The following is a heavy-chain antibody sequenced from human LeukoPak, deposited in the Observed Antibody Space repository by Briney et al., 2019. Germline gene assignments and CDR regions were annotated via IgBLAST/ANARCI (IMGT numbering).Heavy chain of an antibody. CDR3: VKDTSYSGYDYFDY. J-gene: IGHJ4*02. CDR2: ISSNGGST. Sequence: PGGSLRLSCSASEFTFSSYAMHWVRQAPGKGLEYVSAISSNGGSTYYADSVRGRFTISRDNSKNTLYLQMSSLRAEDTAVYYCVKDTSYSGYDYFDYWGQGTLVTVSS. V-gene: IGHV3-64D*06. D-gene: IGHD5-12*01. CDR1: EFTFSSYA.